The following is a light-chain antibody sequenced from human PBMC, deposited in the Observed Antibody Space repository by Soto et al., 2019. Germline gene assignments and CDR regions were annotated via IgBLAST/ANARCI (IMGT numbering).Light chain of an antibody. J-gene: IGKJ2*01. Sequence: EIVMTQSPATLSVSPGERATLSCRASQSVRSNLAWYQQKPGQAPRLLIYGASTRATGIPARFSGSGSGTEFTLTISSLQSEDFAVYYCQEYNGWPYTFGQGTKLEIK. CDR2: GAS. CDR3: QEYNGWPYT. CDR1: QSVRSN. V-gene: IGKV3-15*01.